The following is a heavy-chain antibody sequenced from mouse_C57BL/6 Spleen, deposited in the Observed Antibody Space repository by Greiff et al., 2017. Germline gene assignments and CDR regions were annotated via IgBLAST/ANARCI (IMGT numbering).Heavy chain of an antibody. CDR3: VRVREDYAMDT. V-gene: IGHV10-1*01. CDR2: IRSKSNNYAT. Sequence: EVKLVESGGGLVQPKGSLKLSCVASGFSFNTYAMNWVRQAPGTGLEWVARIRSKSNNYATYYADSVKDRFTISRDDSESMLYLQMNNLKTEDTDMYFCVRVREDYAMDTWGEGNSVTASP. J-gene: IGHJ4*01. CDR1: GFSFNTYA.